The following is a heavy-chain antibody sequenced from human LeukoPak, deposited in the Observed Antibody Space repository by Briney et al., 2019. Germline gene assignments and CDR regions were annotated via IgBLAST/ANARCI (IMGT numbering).Heavy chain of an antibody. CDR3: AKGESAYSYLYYYYGMDV. J-gene: IGHJ6*02. V-gene: IGHV3-23*01. D-gene: IGHD5-18*01. Sequence: GGSLRLSCAASGFTFSSYAMSWVRQAPWKGLEWVSAISGSGGSTYYADSVKGRFTISRDNSKNTLYLQMNSLRAEDTAVYYCAKGESAYSYLYYYYGMDVWGQGTTVTVSS. CDR2: ISGSGGST. CDR1: GFTFSSYA.